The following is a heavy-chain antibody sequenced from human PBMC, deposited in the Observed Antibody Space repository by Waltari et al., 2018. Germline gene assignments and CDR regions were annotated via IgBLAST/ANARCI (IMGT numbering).Heavy chain of an antibody. V-gene: IGHV4-34*01. D-gene: IGHD2-15*01. CDR1: GGSFSGYY. J-gene: IGHJ4*02. Sequence: QVQLQQWGAGLLKPSETLSPTCAVYGGSFSGYYWSWIRQPPGKGLEWMGEIMHIGSTNYSPSLKVRVTIPVDTAKTQCSLKLSSVTAAETAVYYCARGPPSGATPLDYWGQGTLVTVSS. CDR3: ARGPPSGATPLDY. CDR2: IMHIGST.